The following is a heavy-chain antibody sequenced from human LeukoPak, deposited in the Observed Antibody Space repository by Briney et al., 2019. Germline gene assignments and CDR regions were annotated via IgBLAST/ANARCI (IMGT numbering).Heavy chain of an antibody. CDR3: ARMSPGTYGDYDS. V-gene: IGHV4-34*01. J-gene: IGHJ5*01. Sequence: NPSETLSLTCAVYGGSFSGYYWSWIRQPPGKGLEWIGEINHSGSTNYNPSLKSRVTISVDTSKNQFSLKLSSVTAADTAVYYCARMSPGTYGDYDSWGQGTLVTVSS. D-gene: IGHD4-17*01. CDR2: INHSGST. CDR1: GGSFSGYY.